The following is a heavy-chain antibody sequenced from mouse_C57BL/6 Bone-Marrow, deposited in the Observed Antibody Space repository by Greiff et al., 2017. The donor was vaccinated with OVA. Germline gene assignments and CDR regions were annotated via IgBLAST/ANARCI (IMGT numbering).Heavy chain of an antibody. V-gene: IGHV1-15*01. CDR3: TRKGDYYGSNAMDD. J-gene: IGHJ4*01. Sequence: QVQLQQSGAELVRPGASVTLSCKASGYTFTDYEMHWVKQTPVHGLEWIGAIDPETGGTAYNQKFKGKAILTADKSSSTAYMELRSLTSEDSAVYYCTRKGDYYGSNAMDDWGPGPSVTVAS. CDR2: IDPETGGT. D-gene: IGHD1-1*01. CDR1: GYTFTDYE.